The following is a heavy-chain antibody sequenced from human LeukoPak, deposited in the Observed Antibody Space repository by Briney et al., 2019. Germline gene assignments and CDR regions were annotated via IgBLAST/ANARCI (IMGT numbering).Heavy chain of an antibody. CDR1: GFTFRSYA. Sequence: GGSLRLSCAASGFTFRSYAMQWVRQAPGRGLEWVSGISDSGGSTYYAHPVKGRFTISRDNSKNTLYLQMNGLRAEDTAVYYCARHSRGRWYVFDYWGQGTLVTVSS. V-gene: IGHV3-23*01. J-gene: IGHJ4*02. D-gene: IGHD6-13*01. CDR3: ARHSRGRWYVFDY. CDR2: ISDSGGST.